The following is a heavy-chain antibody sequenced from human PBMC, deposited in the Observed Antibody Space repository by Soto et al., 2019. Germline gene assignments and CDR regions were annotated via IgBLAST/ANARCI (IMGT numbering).Heavy chain of an antibody. CDR2: ISWNSGSI. Sequence: EVQLVESGGGLVQPGRSLRLSCAASGFTFDDYAMHWVRQAPGKGLEWVSGISWNSGSIGYADSVKGRFTISRDNDKNSLYLQMNSLRAEDTALYYCAKNRLAARHDAFDIWGQGTMVTVSS. CDR3: AKNRLAARHDAFDI. D-gene: IGHD6-6*01. J-gene: IGHJ3*02. CDR1: GFTFDDYA. V-gene: IGHV3-9*01.